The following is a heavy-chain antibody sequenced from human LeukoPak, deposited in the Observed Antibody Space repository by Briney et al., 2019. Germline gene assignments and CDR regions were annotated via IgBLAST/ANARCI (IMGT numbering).Heavy chain of an antibody. Sequence: ASVKVSCKTSGYTFNDYYVHWVRQAPGQGLEWMGWNNPNSGRTNYAPKFQGRVTLTTDTSISTAYMELSSLISGDTALYFCARDSSDVLTGYYHFWGQGTLVTVSS. CDR3: ARDSSDVLTGYYHF. V-gene: IGHV1-2*02. CDR1: GYTFNDYY. CDR2: NNPNSGRT. J-gene: IGHJ4*02. D-gene: IGHD3-9*01.